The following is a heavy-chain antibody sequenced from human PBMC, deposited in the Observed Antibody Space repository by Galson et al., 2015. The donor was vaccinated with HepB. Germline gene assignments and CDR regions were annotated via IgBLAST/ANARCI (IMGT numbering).Heavy chain of an antibody. CDR2: IRYDGSNK. Sequence: SLRLSCAASGFTFSSYGMHWVRQAPGKGLEWVAFIRYDGSNKYYADSVKGRFTISRDNSKNTLYLQMNSLRAEDTAVYYCAKVFPAAAAYFDYWGQGTLVTVSS. D-gene: IGHD6-13*01. CDR1: GFTFSSYG. CDR3: AKVFPAAAAYFDY. J-gene: IGHJ4*02. V-gene: IGHV3-30*02.